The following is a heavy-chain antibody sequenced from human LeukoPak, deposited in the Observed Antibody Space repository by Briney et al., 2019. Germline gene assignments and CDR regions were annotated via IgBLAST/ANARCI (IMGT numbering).Heavy chain of an antibody. D-gene: IGHD3-3*01. Sequence: PSETLSLTCTVSGGFISSYYWSWIRQPPGKGLEWIGYIYYSGSTNYNPSLKSRVTISVDTSKNQFSLKLSSVTAADTAVYYCVRFLEWLSVDYWGQGTLVTVSA. CDR2: IYYSGST. J-gene: IGHJ4*02. V-gene: IGHV4-59*01. CDR1: GGFISSYY. CDR3: VRFLEWLSVDY.